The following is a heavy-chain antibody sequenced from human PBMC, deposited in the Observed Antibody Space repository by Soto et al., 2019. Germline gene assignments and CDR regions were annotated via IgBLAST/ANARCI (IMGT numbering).Heavy chain of an antibody. CDR3: ARMERYSTYEYFDF. CDR2: VFSNDAK. CDR1: GFSLSHIRVG. D-gene: IGHD5-12*01. Sequence: QVTLKESGPVLVKPTETLTLTCTVSGFSLSHIRVGVGWIRQPPGKALEWLAHVFSNDAKSYSPSLKGRLTISRATFRSQVVLTMTNVDPVDTATYFCARMERYSTYEYFDFWGQRTLVTVSS. V-gene: IGHV2-26*01. J-gene: IGHJ4*02.